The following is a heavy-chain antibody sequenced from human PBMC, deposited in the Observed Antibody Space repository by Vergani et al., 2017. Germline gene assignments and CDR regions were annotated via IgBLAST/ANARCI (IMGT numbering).Heavy chain of an antibody. D-gene: IGHD2-2*01. Sequence: EVQLVESGGGLVQPGGSLRLSCAASGFTFSSYWMHWVRQAPGKGLVWVSSISSSSSYIYYADSVKGRFTISRDNAKNSLYLQMNSLRAEDTAVYYCARGPLVVPAAIDYWGQGTLVTVSS. CDR2: ISSSSSYI. V-gene: IGHV3-21*01. J-gene: IGHJ4*02. CDR1: GFTFSSYW. CDR3: ARGPLVVPAAIDY.